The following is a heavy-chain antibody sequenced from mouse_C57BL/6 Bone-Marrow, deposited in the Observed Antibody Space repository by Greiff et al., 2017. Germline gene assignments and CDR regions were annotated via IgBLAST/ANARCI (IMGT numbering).Heavy chain of an antibody. J-gene: IGHJ4*01. V-gene: IGHV3-6*01. D-gene: IGHD1-1*01. CDR1: GYSITSGYY. CDR3: ARGGITTVVATDYAMDY. Sequence: EVQLQESGPGLVKPSQSLSLTCSVTGYSITSGYYWNWIRQFPGNKLEWMGYISYDGSNNYNPSLKNRISITRDTSKNQFFLKLNSVTTEDTATYYCARGGITTVVATDYAMDYWGQGTSVTVSS. CDR2: ISYDGSN.